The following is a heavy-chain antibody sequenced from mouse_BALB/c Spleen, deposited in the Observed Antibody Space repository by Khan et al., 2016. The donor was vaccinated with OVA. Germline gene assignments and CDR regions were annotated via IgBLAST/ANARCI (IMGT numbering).Heavy chain of an antibody. V-gene: IGHV2-9*02. J-gene: IGHJ3*01. CDR1: GFSLTSYG. CDR2: IWAGGSK. D-gene: IGHD1-1*01. Sequence: QVQLKESGPGLVAPSQTLSITCTVSGFSLTSYGVHWVRQPPGKGLEWLGVIWAGGSKNHNSALMSRLSISKDNSKSQVFLKMNSLQTDDTAMDYCARAFYYGAWFAYWGQGTLVTVSA. CDR3: ARAFYYGAWFAY.